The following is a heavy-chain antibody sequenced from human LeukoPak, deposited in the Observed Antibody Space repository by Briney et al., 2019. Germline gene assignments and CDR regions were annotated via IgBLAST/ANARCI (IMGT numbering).Heavy chain of an antibody. J-gene: IGHJ4*02. V-gene: IGHV4-4*07. CDR1: GGSVSSYY. Sequence: PSETLSLTCTVSGGSVSSYYWSWIRQPAGKGLEWIGRIYTSGSTSYNPSLKSRVTISVDTSKNQFSLKLTSVTAADTAVYYCARLPYGSGSYYNVIAPYWGQGTLVTVSS. D-gene: IGHD3-10*01. CDR3: ARLPYGSGSYYNVIAPY. CDR2: IYTSGST.